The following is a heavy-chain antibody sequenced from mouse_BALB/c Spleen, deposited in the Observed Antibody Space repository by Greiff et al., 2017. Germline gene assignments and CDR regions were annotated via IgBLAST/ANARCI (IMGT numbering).Heavy chain of an antibody. CDR2: ISSGGST. CDR3: ARGHDTWFAY. V-gene: IGHV5-6-5*01. D-gene: IGHD2-12*01. Sequence: DVKLVESGGGLVKPGGSLKLSCAASGFTFSSYAMSWVRQTPEKRLEWVASISSGGSTYYPDSVKGRFTISRDNARNILYLQMSSLRSEDTAMYYCARGHDTWFAYWGQGTLVTVSA. CDR1: GFTFSSYA. J-gene: IGHJ3*01.